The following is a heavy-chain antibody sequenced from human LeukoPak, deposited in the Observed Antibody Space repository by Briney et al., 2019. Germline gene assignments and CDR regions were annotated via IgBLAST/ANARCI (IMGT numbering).Heavy chain of an antibody. J-gene: IGHJ4*02. CDR2: ISWNSGSI. Sequence: GGSLRLPCAASGFTFDDYAMHWVRQAPGKGLEWVSGISWNSGSIGYADSVKGRFTISRDNAKNSLYLQMNSLRAEDTALYYCAKDIGNWGQGTLVTVSS. V-gene: IGHV3-9*01. CDR3: AKDIGN. CDR1: GFTFDDYA.